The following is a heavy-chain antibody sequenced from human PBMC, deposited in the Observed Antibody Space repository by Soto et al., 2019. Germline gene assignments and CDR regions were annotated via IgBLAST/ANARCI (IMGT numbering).Heavy chain of an antibody. Sequence: PGGSLRLSCSASGFTFSNYAMHWVRQAPGKGLEYVSSISSDGGTYYTDSVKGRFAISRDNSKNTLHLQMSSLTAEDTAVYYCARDVMSVAGSADSWGQGTLVTVSS. J-gene: IGHJ4*02. CDR2: ISSDGGT. D-gene: IGHD6-19*01. V-gene: IGHV3-64*04. CDR3: ARDVMSVAGSADS. CDR1: GFTFSNYA.